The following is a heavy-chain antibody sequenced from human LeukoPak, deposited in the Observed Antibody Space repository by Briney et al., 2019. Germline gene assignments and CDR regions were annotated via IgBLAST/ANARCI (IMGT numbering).Heavy chain of an antibody. J-gene: IGHJ4*02. Sequence: ASVKVSCKASGYTFTSYGISWVRQAPGQGLEWMGWISAYNGNTNYAQKLQGRVTMTTDTSTSTAYMELRGLRSDDTAVYYCARDSSAYGDYTEAEGLWGQGTLVTVSS. CDR2: ISAYNGNT. V-gene: IGHV1-18*01. D-gene: IGHD4-17*01. CDR1: GYTFTSYG. CDR3: ARDSSAYGDYTEAEGL.